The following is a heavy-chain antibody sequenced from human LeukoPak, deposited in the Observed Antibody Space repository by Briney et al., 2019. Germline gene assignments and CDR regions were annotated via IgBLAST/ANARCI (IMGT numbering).Heavy chain of an antibody. CDR3: ATDPDDYGDYEVAY. V-gene: IGHV1-24*01. Sequence: GSSVKVSCKVCGYTLTELSMHWVRQAPGKGLECMGGFDPEDCVTIYAQKFQGRVTMTEGTSTDTAYMELSSLRSEDTAVYYCATDPDDYGDYEVAYWGQGTLVTVSS. CDR1: GYTLTELS. J-gene: IGHJ4*02. D-gene: IGHD4-17*01. CDR2: FDPEDCVT.